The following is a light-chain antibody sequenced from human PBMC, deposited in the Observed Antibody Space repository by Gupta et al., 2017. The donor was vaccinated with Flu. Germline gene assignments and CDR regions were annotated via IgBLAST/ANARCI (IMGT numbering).Light chain of an antibody. CDR2: SNS. J-gene: IGLJ1*01. CDR1: SSNIGNNA. Sequence: SVLPPPPSASGPPGQRVTISCSGSSSNIGNNAVSWYHQPQGTAPRLLIYSNSQRPSGVPDRFSGSKYGTSASLAISGLQAEDEADYYCAAGDDSRGGLVFGTGTKISVL. CDR3: AAGDDSRGGLV. V-gene: IGLV1-44*01.